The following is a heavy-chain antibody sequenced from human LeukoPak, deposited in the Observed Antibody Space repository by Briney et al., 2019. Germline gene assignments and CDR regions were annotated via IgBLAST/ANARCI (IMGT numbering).Heavy chain of an antibody. CDR3: ARAVLLWFGPHDAFDI. CDR2: ISGNGGTT. J-gene: IGHJ3*02. V-gene: IGHV3-23*01. D-gene: IGHD3-10*01. Sequence: GGSLRLSCATSGFNFRVYAMNWVRRAPGEGLDWVSGISGNGGTTNYADSVKGRFTISRDNAKNSLYLQMNSLRPEDTPVYYCARAVLLWFGPHDAFDIW. CDR1: GFNFRVYA.